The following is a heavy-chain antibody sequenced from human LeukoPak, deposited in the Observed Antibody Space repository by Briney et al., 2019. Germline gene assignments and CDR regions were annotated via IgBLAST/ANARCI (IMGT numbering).Heavy chain of an antibody. CDR3: AKEGIVVVTPFVDS. Sequence: GGSLRLSCAASGLTISSNYMSWVRQAPGKGLEWVSVIYSGGNTYYADSVKGRFTISRDNSKSTLYLQMNSLRAEDTAVYYCAKEGIVVVTPFVDSWGQGALVTVSS. D-gene: IGHD3-22*01. CDR1: GLTISSNY. V-gene: IGHV3-53*01. J-gene: IGHJ4*02. CDR2: IYSGGNT.